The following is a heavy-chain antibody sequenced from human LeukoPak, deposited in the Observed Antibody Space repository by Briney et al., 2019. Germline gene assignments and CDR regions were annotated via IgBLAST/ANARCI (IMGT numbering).Heavy chain of an antibody. J-gene: IGHJ4*02. D-gene: IGHD2-2*01. CDR2: INSDGSWT. CDR1: GNYW. V-gene: IGHV3-74*01. CDR3: VSFYETY. Sequence: GGSLRLSCAASGNYWMHWVRQAPGKGLVWVSHINSDGSWTSYADCVKGRFTISKDNAKNTVYLQMNNLRAEDTAVYYCVSFYETYWGRGTLVTVSS.